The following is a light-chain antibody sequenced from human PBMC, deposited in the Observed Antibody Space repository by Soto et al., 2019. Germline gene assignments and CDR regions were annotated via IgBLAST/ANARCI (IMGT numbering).Light chain of an antibody. CDR1: SGHSSYI. CDR3: ETWDINTHVV. CDR2: LEGSGSF. Sequence: QPVRTQSSSASASLGSSVKLTCTLSSGHSSYIIAWHQQQPGKAPRYLMNLEGSGSFNKGSGVPDRFSGSSSGADRYLTISNLQFEDEADYYCETWDINTHVVFGGGTKLTVL. V-gene: IGLV4-60*02. J-gene: IGLJ2*01.